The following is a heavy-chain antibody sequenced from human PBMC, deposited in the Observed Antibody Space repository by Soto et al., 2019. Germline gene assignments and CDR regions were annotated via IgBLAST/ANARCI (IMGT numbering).Heavy chain of an antibody. J-gene: IGHJ4*02. CDR3: AKRPLTAAGFDY. CDR1: GFTFSNYA. CDR2: ITGSGGGT. Sequence: EVQLLESGGGLVQPGGSLRLSCAASGFTFSNYAMTWVRQAPGKGLEWVSVITGSGGGTYFVDSVKGRFTISRDNSKKTVYLQMNSLRAEDTDVYYCAKRPLTAAGFDYWGQGTLVTVSS. D-gene: IGHD6-13*01. V-gene: IGHV3-23*01.